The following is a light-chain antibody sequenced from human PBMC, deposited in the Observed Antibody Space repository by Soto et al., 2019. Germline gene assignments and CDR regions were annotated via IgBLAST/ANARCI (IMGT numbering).Light chain of an antibody. V-gene: IGLV2-23*01. CDR2: GSN. Sequence: QSALTQPASVSGSPGQSITISCTGASSDVGSHNLVSWYQQHPGKAPKLIIYGSNKRPSGVSNRFFGSKSDNTASLTISGLQADDDADYYCCSYAGSRTYVFGTGTKVTVL. CDR1: SSDVGSHNL. J-gene: IGLJ1*01. CDR3: CSYAGSRTYV.